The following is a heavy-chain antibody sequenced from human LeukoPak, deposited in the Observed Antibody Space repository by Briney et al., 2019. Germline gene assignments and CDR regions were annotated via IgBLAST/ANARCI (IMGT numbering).Heavy chain of an antibody. CDR2: ISYDGSNK. J-gene: IGHJ6*02. Sequence: GRSLRLSCAASGFTFSSYGMHWVRQAPGKGLEWVAVISYDGSNKYYADSVKGRFTISRDNSKNTLYLQMNSLRAEDTAAYYCARDRQPYYHYYGMDVWAKGPRSPSP. CDR1: GFTFSSYG. V-gene: IGHV3-30*03. CDR3: ARDRQPYYHYYGMDV. D-gene: IGHD6-6*01.